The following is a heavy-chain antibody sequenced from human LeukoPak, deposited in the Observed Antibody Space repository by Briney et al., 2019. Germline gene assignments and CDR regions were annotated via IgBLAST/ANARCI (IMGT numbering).Heavy chain of an antibody. D-gene: IGHD6-13*01. Sequence: PSETLSLTCTVSGYSISSGYYWGWIRPPPGKGLEWIGIIYHSGSTYYNPSLKSRVTISVDTSKNQFSLKLNSVTAADTAVYYCARDTIIAAAGKPFDYWGQGTLVTVSS. V-gene: IGHV4-38-2*02. J-gene: IGHJ4*02. CDR2: IYHSGST. CDR3: ARDTIIAAAGKPFDY. CDR1: GYSISSGYY.